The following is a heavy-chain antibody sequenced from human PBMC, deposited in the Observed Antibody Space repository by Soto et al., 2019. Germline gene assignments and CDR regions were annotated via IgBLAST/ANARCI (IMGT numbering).Heavy chain of an antibody. J-gene: IGHJ6*02. V-gene: IGHV2-5*01. CDR1: GFSLSTSGVG. D-gene: IGHD3-3*01. CDR2: IYWNDDK. Sequence: QITLKESGPTLVKPTQTLTLTCTFSGFSLSTSGVGVGWIRQPPGKALEWLALIYWNDDKRYSPSLKSRLTITKDTSKNQVVLTMTNMDPVDTATYYCAHTLYEFWSGYTTDYYGMDVWGQGTTVTVSS. CDR3: AHTLYEFWSGYTTDYYGMDV.